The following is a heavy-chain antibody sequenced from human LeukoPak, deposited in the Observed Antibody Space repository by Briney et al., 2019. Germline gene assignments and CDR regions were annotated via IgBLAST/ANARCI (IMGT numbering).Heavy chain of an antibody. CDR3: ARTSQGGSSGYSWVSYYYYYYGMDV. D-gene: IGHD3-22*01. CDR1: GYTFTSYG. CDR2: ISAYNGNT. Sequence: ASVKVSCKASGYTFTSYGISWVRQAPGQGLEWTGWISAYNGNTNYAQKLQGRVTMTTDTSTSTAYMELRSLRSDDTAVYYCARTSQGGSSGYSWVSYYYYYYGMDVWGQGTTVTVSS. V-gene: IGHV1-18*01. J-gene: IGHJ6*02.